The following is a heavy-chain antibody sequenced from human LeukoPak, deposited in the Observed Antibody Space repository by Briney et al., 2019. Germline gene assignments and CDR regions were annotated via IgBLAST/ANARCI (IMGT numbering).Heavy chain of an antibody. CDR2: ISAYNGNT. D-gene: IGHD3-10*01. CDR3: ARERGTSPPIRITMVRGGYYYYYMDV. CDR1: GYTFTSYG. Sequence: GASVKVSCKASGYTFTSYGISWVRQAPGQGLEWMGWISAYNGNTNYAQKLQGRVTMTTDTSTSTAYMELRSLRSDDTAVYYCARERGTSPPIRITMVRGGYYYYYMDVWGKGTTVTVSS. V-gene: IGHV1-18*01. J-gene: IGHJ6*03.